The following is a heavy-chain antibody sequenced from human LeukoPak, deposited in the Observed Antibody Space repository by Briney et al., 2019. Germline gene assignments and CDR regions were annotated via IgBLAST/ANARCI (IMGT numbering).Heavy chain of an antibody. D-gene: IGHD3-22*01. J-gene: IGHJ4*02. Sequence: ASVKVSCKASGYTFTSYYMHWVRQAPGQGLEWMGIINPSGGSTSYAQKFQGRVTMTRDTSTSTVYMELSSLRSEDTAVYYRARVSYYDSSGYLGGFDYWGRGTLVTVSS. CDR3: ARVSYYDSSGYLGGFDY. CDR1: GYTFTSYY. V-gene: IGHV1-46*01. CDR2: INPSGGST.